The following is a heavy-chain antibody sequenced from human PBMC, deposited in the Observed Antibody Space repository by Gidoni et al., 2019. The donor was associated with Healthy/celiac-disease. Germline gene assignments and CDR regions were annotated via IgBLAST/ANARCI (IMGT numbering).Heavy chain of an antibody. CDR1: GFTFSNAW. J-gene: IGHJ4*02. CDR3: TTEGSDIVVVPAADGFDY. Sequence: EVQLVESGGGLVKPGGSLRLSCAAPGFTFSNAWMSWVRQAPGKGLEWVGRIKSKTDGGTTDYAAPVKGRFTISRDDSKNTLYLQMNSLKTEDTAVYYCTTEGSDIVVVPAADGFDYWGQGTLVTVSS. D-gene: IGHD2-2*01. CDR2: IKSKTDGGTT. V-gene: IGHV3-15*01.